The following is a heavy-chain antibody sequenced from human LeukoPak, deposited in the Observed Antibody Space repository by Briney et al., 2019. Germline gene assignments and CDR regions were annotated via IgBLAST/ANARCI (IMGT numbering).Heavy chain of an antibody. CDR2: MNPNSGNT. CDR1: GYTFTSYD. J-gene: IGHJ5*02. Sequence: ASVKVYCKASGYTFTSYDINWVRQAPGQGLEWMGWMNPNSGNTGYAQKFQGRVTMTRNTSISTAYMELSSLRSEDTAVYYCARELWGQANWFDPWGQGTLVTVSS. D-gene: IGHD2-21*01. V-gene: IGHV1-8*01. CDR3: ARELWGQANWFDP.